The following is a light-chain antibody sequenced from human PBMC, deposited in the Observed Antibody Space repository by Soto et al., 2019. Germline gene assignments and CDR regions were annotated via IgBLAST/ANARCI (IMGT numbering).Light chain of an antibody. Sequence: DLQMTQSPSSLSASVGDRVTITCRASQNINTYLNWYQQKPGKAPKLLIYGASSLQSGIPSRFSGSGSGTDFTLTISSLQPEDFSTYYCQQSYSTPRTFGGGTKVEIK. J-gene: IGKJ4*01. V-gene: IGKV1-39*01. CDR2: GAS. CDR3: QQSYSTPRT. CDR1: QNINTY.